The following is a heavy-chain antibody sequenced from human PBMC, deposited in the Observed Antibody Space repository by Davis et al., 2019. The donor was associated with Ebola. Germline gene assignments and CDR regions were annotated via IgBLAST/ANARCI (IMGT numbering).Heavy chain of an antibody. CDR3: ARDSREYSGYDP. J-gene: IGHJ5*02. V-gene: IGHV1-69*04. CDR1: GGTFSSYA. D-gene: IGHD5-12*01. Sequence: SVKVSCKASGGTFSSYAISWVRQAPGQGLEWMGRIIPILGIANYAQKFQGRVTITADKSTSTAYMELSSLRSEDTAVYYCARDSREYSGYDPWGQGTLVTVSS. CDR2: IIPILGIA.